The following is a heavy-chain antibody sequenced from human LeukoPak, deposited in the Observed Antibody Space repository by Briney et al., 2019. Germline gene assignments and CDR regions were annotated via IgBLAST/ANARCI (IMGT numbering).Heavy chain of an antibody. CDR1: GYTFTAYE. CDR3: ARGGARSFAP. V-gene: IGHV1-8*01. Sequence: ASVKVSCKTSGYTFTAYEIHWVRQATGQGLEWMGWMNPNSGNTGYEQKFQGRVTMTRDTSMTTAYMELSTLRFEETATYYCARGGARSFAPWGQGTLVTVSS. J-gene: IGHJ5*02. CDR2: MNPNSGNT. D-gene: IGHD1-26*01.